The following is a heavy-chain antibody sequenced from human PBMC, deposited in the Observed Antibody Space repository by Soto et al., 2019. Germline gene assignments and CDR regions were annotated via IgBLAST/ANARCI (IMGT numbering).Heavy chain of an antibody. CDR2: MNPDNGNT. Sequence: TVPCPDSAYTFTPYDIHWVRLVVGQGLEWLGWMNPDNGNTGSTQKFQGRVTMTRNTSISTVYMELTSLRSEDTAVYYCARRKERSGPHYFDDWGQGSLVTVSS. D-gene: IGHD6-25*01. CDR3: ARRKERSGPHYFDD. V-gene: IGHV1-8*02. CDR1: AYTFTPYD. J-gene: IGHJ4*02.